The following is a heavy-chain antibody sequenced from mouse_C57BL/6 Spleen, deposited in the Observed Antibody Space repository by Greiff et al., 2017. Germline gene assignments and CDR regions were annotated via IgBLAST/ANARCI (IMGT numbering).Heavy chain of an antibody. CDR3: AGTTTVEDYFDY. CDR2: ISSGSSTI. CDR1: GFTFSDYG. D-gene: IGHD1-1*01. J-gene: IGHJ2*01. V-gene: IGHV5-17*01. Sequence: DVQLQESGGGLVKPGGSLKLSCAASGFTFSDYGMHWVRQAPEKGLEWVAYISSGSSTIYYADTVKGRFTISRDNAKNTLFLQMTSLRSEDTAMYYCAGTTTVEDYFDYWGQGTTLTVSS.